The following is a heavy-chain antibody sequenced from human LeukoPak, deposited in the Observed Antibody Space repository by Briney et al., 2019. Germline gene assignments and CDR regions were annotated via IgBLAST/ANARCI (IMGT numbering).Heavy chain of an antibody. CDR2: IYHRGST. D-gene: IGHD3-9*01. CDR3: ASSTLNYDILTGYSNRFDY. J-gene: IGHJ4*02. CDR1: GGSISSGGYY. V-gene: IGHV4-30-2*01. Sequence: SETLSLTCTVSGGSISSGGYYWSWIRQPPGKGLEWIGYIYHRGSTYYNPSLKSRVTISVDRSKNQFSLKLSSVTAADTAVYYCASSTLNYDILTGYSNRFDYWGQGTLVTVSS.